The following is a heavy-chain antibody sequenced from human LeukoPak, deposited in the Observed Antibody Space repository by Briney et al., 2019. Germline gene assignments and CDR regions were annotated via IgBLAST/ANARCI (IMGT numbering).Heavy chain of an antibody. CDR2: INPKTGGI. D-gene: IGHD1-1*01. Sequence: ASVKASCKASGGTFSSYAISWVRQAPGQGLEWLGWINPKTGGIKYAQRFKGRVTMTRDTSIDTAYMELTRLAPDDTALYYCSREDWKYNWFDPWGQGTLVTVSS. CDR3: SREDWKYNWFDP. J-gene: IGHJ5*02. CDR1: GGTFSSYA. V-gene: IGHV1-2*02.